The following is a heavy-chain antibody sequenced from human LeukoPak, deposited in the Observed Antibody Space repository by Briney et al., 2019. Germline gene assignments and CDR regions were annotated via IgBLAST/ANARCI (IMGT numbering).Heavy chain of an antibody. J-gene: IGHJ4*02. D-gene: IGHD3-16*02. CDR2: INNSGST. CDR3: ARETRDDYVWGSYRYFDY. CDR1: GGSFSGYY. Sequence: SETLSLTCAVYGGSFSGYYWSWLRQPPGKGLEWIGEINNSGSTNYNPSLKSRVTISVDTSKNQFSLKLSSVTAADTAVYYCARETRDDYVWGSYRYFDYWGQGTLVTVSS. V-gene: IGHV4-34*01.